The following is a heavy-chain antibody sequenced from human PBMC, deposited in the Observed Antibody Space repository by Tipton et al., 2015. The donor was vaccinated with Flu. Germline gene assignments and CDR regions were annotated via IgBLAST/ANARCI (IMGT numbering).Heavy chain of an antibody. CDR3: ARDLRGYSGYTGGDAFDV. J-gene: IGHJ3*01. V-gene: IGHV4-4*07. CDR2: ISHSGST. CDR1: GGSIRNYY. Sequence: TLSLTCTVSGGSIRNYYWSWIRQPAGKGLEWIGRISHSGSTNYNASLNGRVTMSVDPSKGQLSLRLSSATAADTAKYYCARDLRGYSGYTGGDAFDVWGQGTMDTVSS. D-gene: IGHD5-12*01.